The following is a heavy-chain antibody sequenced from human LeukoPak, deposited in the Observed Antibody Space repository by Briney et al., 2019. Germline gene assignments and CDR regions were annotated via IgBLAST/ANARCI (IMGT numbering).Heavy chain of an antibody. D-gene: IGHD2-2*01. CDR3: AREGSTSCFDY. CDR2: ISAYNGNT. Sequence: ASVKVSCKASGYTFTKYFMHWVRQAPGQGPEWMGWISAYNGNTNYAQKLQGRVTMTTDTSTSTAYMELRSLRSDDTAVYYCAREGSTSCFDYWGQGTLVTVSS. V-gene: IGHV1-18*04. J-gene: IGHJ4*02. CDR1: GYTFTKYF.